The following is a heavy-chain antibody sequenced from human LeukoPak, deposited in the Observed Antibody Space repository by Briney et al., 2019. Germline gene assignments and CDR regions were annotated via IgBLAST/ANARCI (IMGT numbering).Heavy chain of an antibody. J-gene: IGHJ6*03. CDR3: ARGRITGSRYYYYYMDA. CDR1: GGSFSGYY. D-gene: IGHD1-20*01. Sequence: PSETLSLTCAVYGGSFSGYYWSWIRQPPGKGLEWIGEINHSGSTNYNPSLKSRVTISVDTSKNQFSLKLSPVTAADTAVYYCARGRITGSRYYYYYMDAWGKGTTVTVSS. V-gene: IGHV4-34*01. CDR2: INHSGST.